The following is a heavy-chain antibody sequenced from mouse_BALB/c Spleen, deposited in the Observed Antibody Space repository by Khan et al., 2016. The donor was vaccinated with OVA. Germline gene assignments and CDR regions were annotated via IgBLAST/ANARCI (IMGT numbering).Heavy chain of an antibody. CDR3: ARDYGSLYWFFDV. CDR2: IYYSGTV. V-gene: IGHV3-5*02. Sequence: EVQLQESGPGLVKPSQTVSLTCTVTGISITSGNYRWSWIRQFPGNKLEWIGNIYYSGTVTSNLSLTSRTTIPRDTSKNQFYLEMNSLTAEDTDTYYCARDYGSLYWFFDVWGAGTTVTVSS. D-gene: IGHD1-1*01. J-gene: IGHJ1*01. CDR1: GISITSGNYR.